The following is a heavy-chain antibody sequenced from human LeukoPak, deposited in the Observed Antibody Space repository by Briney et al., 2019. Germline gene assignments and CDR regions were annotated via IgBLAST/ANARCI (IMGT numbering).Heavy chain of an antibody. CDR1: GYIYSSYW. V-gene: IGHV5-51*01. CDR2: IYPTDSDT. J-gene: IGHJ3*02. CDR3: AGTTSGWTLFDI. D-gene: IGHD6-19*01. Sequence: GESLKISCKGSGYIYSSYWMGWVRQLPGKGLEWMGIIYPTDSDTRYSPSFQGQVTISADKSINTAYSQWSSLKASDSGMYYCAGTTSGWTLFDIWGQGTMVTVSS.